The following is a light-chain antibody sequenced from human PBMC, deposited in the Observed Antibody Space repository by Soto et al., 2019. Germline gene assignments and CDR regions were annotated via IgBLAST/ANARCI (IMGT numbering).Light chain of an antibody. CDR2: RDN. CDR1: SSNIGRNY. Sequence: QSVLTQTTSVSGTPGQRVNISCSGRSSNIGRNYVYWYHQFPGTAPKLLIYRDNERPSGVPDRFSGSKSGTSASLAISGLRSGDEADYHCATWDDSLGGPVFGGGTKLTVL. J-gene: IGLJ2*01. CDR3: ATWDDSLGGPV. V-gene: IGLV1-47*01.